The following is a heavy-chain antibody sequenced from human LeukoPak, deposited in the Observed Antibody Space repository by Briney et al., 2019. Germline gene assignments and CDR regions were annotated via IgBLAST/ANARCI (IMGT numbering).Heavy chain of an antibody. V-gene: IGHV4-30-2*01. Sequence: PSQTLSLTCAVSGGSISSGGYSWSWIRQPPGKGLEWIGEINHSGSTNYNPSLKSRVTISVDTSKNQFSLKLSSVTAADTAVYYCASGHCSSTSCYTRGMVYWGQGTLVTVSS. D-gene: IGHD2-2*02. J-gene: IGHJ4*02. CDR3: ASGHCSSTSCYTRGMVY. CDR2: INHSGST. CDR1: GGSISSGGYS.